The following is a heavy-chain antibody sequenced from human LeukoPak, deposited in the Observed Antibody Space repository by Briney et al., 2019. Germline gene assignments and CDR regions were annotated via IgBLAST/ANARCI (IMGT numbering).Heavy chain of an antibody. V-gene: IGHV5-51*01. CDR3: ATHLSNTPNY. CDR2: IYPGDSDT. D-gene: IGHD2/OR15-2a*01. Sequence: GESLKISCEASGYSFSNYWICWVRQMPGKGLEWMGIIYPGDSDTKYSPSFQGQVTISADRSVSTAYLQWSSLKASDTAMYYCATHLSNTPNYWGQGTLVTVSS. J-gene: IGHJ4*02. CDR1: GYSFSNYW.